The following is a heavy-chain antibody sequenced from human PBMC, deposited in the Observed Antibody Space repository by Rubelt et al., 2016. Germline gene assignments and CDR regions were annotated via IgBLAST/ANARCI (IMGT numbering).Heavy chain of an antibody. Sequence: QLQLQESGPGLVKPSETLSLTCTVSGGSISSSSYYWGWIRQPPGKGLEWIGSIYYSGSTYYNPSLKVRVTISVDTSKNQFSLKLSSVTAADTAVYYCARGHLSGSWPFDYWGQGTLVTVSS. J-gene: IGHJ4*02. CDR3: ARGHLSGSWPFDY. V-gene: IGHV4-39*07. D-gene: IGHD1-26*01. CDR2: IYYSGST. CDR1: GGSISSSSYY.